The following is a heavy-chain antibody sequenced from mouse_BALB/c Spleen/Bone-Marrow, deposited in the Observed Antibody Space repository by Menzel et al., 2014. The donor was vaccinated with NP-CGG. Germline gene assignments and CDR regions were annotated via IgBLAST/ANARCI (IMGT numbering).Heavy chain of an antibody. V-gene: IGHV7-3*02. Sequence: EVKVEESGGGLVQPGGSLRLSCATSGFTFTDYYMNWVRQPPGKALEWLGFIRNEANGYTTEYSTSVKGRFTISRDNSQSILYLQMNTLRGEDSATYYCARDKGSVSFDYWGQGTTLTVSS. D-gene: IGHD1-3*01. CDR2: IRNEANGYTT. J-gene: IGHJ2*01. CDR1: GFTFTDYY. CDR3: ARDKGSVSFDY.